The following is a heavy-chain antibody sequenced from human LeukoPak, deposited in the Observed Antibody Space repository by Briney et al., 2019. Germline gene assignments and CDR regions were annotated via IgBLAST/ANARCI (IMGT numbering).Heavy chain of an antibody. J-gene: IGHJ3*02. Sequence: ASVTVSCKASGGTFSSYAISWVRQAPGQGLEWMGGIIPIFGTANYAQKFQGRVTINADKSTSTAYMELSSLRSEDTALYYCASPRRDTAMARAFDIWGQGTIVTLSS. D-gene: IGHD5-18*01. CDR3: ASPRRDTAMARAFDI. CDR2: IIPIFGTA. V-gene: IGHV1-69*06. CDR1: GGTFSSYA.